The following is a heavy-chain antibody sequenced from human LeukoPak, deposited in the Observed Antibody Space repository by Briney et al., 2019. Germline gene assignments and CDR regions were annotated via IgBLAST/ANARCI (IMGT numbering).Heavy chain of an antibody. Sequence: GGSLRLSCAASGFTFSSYSMNWVRQAPGKGLEWVSSISSSSSYIYYADSVKGRFTISRDNAKNSLYLQMNSLRAEDTAVHYCASSRPFDWSERYYFDYWGQGTLVTVSS. CDR3: ASSRPFDWSERYYFDY. CDR2: ISSSSSYI. CDR1: GFTFSSYS. D-gene: IGHD3-9*01. J-gene: IGHJ4*02. V-gene: IGHV3-21*01.